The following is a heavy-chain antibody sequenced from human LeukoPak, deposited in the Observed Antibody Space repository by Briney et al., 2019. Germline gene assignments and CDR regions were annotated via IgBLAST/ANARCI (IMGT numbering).Heavy chain of an antibody. CDR2: INPNSGGT. V-gene: IGHV1-2*02. Sequence: VASVTVSCKASGYTFTGYYMHWVRQAPGQGLEWMGWINPNSGGTNYAQKFQGRVTMTRDTSISTAYMELSRLRSDDTAVYYCARDRGRFLEWLDVWGQGTTVTVSS. CDR3: ARDRGRFLEWLDV. CDR1: GYTFTGYY. D-gene: IGHD3-3*01. J-gene: IGHJ6*02.